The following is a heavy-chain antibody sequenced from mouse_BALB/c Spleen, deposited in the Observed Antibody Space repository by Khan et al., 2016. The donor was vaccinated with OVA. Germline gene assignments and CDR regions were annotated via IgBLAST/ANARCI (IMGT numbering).Heavy chain of an antibody. CDR2: ISYSGST. CDR1: GYSITSDYA. CDR3: ARDGSQYNYAMDY. V-gene: IGHV3-2*02. J-gene: IGHJ4*01. Sequence: EVQLLESGPGLVKPSQSLSLTCTVTGYSITSDYAWNWIRQLPGNKLEWMGFISYSGSTNYNPALKSRISITRDTSKNQFFLQLNSVTTEDTATYYCARDGSQYNYAMDYWGQGTSVTVSS. D-gene: IGHD2-3*01.